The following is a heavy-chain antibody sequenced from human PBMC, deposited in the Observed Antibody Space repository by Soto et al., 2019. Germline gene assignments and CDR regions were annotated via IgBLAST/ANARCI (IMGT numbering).Heavy chain of an antibody. D-gene: IGHD3-10*01. CDR1: GYSFTGHY. J-gene: IGHJ6*02. Sequence: QLQLVQSGSEVKPPGASVKVACKASGYSFTGHYMHWVRQVSRERLEHLGWLKSDNGGTYYAPKFQGRVTFTRDTSTSTASMELTGLQSDDTAVYFCARDLCPLGSGSPCPTFGLDVWGQGTTVTVSS. CDR3: ARDLCPLGSGSPCPTFGLDV. V-gene: IGHV1-2*02. CDR2: LKSDNGGT.